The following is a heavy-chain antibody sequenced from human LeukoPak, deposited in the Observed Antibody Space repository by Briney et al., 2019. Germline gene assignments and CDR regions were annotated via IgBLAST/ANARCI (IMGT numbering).Heavy chain of an antibody. CDR3: AKGGPQYNSDYYFDY. CDR1: GFTFSGYG. CDR2: ISYDGSHT. V-gene: IGHV3-30*18. D-gene: IGHD1-1*01. Sequence: PGGSLRLSCAASGFTFSGYGMHWVRQAPGKGLEWVAIISYDGSHTYYADSVKGRFTISRDSSKNTLYLQMNSLRAEDTAVYYCAKGGPQYNSDYYFDYWGQGTLVTVSS. J-gene: IGHJ4*02.